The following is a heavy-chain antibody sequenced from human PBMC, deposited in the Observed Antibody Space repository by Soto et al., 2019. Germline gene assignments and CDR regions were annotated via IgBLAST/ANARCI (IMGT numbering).Heavy chain of an antibody. CDR2: IYYSGTK. CDR3: AGEKEDDSGDYNAFDI. V-gene: IGHV4-31*03. J-gene: IGHJ3*02. D-gene: IGHD4-17*01. CDR1: GDSINNGDCY. Sequence: SETLSLTCTVSGDSINNGDCYWSWLRQLPGKGLEWIGYIYYSGTKYYNPSLKSRVSMSVDTSKNQFSLNLTSVTAADTAVYYCAGEKEDDSGDYNAFDIWGRGTVVTVSS.